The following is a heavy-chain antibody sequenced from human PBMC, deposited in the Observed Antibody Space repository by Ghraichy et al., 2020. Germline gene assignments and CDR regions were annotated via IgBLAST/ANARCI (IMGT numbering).Heavy chain of an antibody. D-gene: IGHD5-18*01. CDR3: ARDLYPDTAMITDWFDP. CDR1: GYTFSSYG. J-gene: IGHJ5*02. Sequence: ASVKVSCKASGYTFSSYGISWVRQAPGQGLEWMGWISAYNGNTNYAQKLQGRVTMTTDTSTSTAYMELMSLTSDDTAVYYCARDLYPDTAMITDWFDPWGQGTLVTVSS. V-gene: IGHV1-18*01. CDR2: ISAYNGNT.